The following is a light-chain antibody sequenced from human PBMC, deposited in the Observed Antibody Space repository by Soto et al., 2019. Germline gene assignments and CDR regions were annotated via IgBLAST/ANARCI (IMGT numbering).Light chain of an antibody. Sequence: QSALTQPRSVSGSPGQSVTISCTGTNSDVGGYNFVSWYQHHPGKAHKLMIYDVSKRPSGVPDRFSGSKSGNTASLTISGLQAEDEADYYCCSYAGSSNVFGTGTKLTVL. CDR2: DVS. V-gene: IGLV2-11*01. J-gene: IGLJ1*01. CDR1: NSDVGGYNF. CDR3: CSYAGSSNV.